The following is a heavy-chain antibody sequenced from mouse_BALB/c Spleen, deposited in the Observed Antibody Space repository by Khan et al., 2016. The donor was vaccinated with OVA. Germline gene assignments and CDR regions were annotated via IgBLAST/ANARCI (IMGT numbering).Heavy chain of an antibody. CDR3: ARAYYRYDGCYAMDY. D-gene: IGHD2-14*01. CDR2: IWGGGGT. J-gene: IGHJ4*01. V-gene: IGHV2-6-4*01. Sequence: QVQLQQSGPGLVAPSQSLSITCTVSGFSLSRYSIHWVRQPPGKGLEWLGMIWGGGGTGYNSNLKSRLSICKDNSKSQVVLKMNSLQTDDTAMYYCARAYYRYDGCYAMDYWGQGTSVTVSS. CDR1: GFSLSRYS.